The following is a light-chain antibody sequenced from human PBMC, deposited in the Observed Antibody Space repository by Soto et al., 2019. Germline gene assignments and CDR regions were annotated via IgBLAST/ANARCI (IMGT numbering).Light chain of an antibody. V-gene: IGKV3-20*01. J-gene: IGKJ2*01. CDR1: QSVSSSY. Sequence: EIVLTQSPGTLSLSPGERATLSCRASQSVSSSYLARYQHKPGQAPRLLIYGASSRATGIPDRFSGSGSGTDFTLTTIRLEPEDFAVYYCQQYGSSPHTFGQGTKLEIK. CDR3: QQYGSSPHT. CDR2: GAS.